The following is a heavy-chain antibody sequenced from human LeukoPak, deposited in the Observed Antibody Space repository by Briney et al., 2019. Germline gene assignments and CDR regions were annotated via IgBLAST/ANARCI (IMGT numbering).Heavy chain of an antibody. V-gene: IGHV1-69*04. Sequence: SVKVSRKASGGTLSRYAISWVRQAPGQGLEGMGRIIPILAIANYAQKFQGRVTITADKSTSTAYMELSSLRSEDTAVYYCARVGATHYYYSGMDVWGQGTTVTVSS. D-gene: IGHD1-26*01. CDR1: GGTLSRYA. CDR3: ARVGATHYYYSGMDV. J-gene: IGHJ6*02. CDR2: IIPILAIA.